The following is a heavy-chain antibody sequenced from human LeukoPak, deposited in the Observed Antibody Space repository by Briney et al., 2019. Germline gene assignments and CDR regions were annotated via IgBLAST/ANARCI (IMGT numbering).Heavy chain of an antibody. Sequence: GASVRVSCKASGYTFTSYYMHWVRQAPGQGLEWMGTINPSGGSTSYAQKFQGRVTMTRDMSTSTVYMELSSLRSDDTAVYYCAAPILHHTYFFDYWGQGTQVTVSS. CDR2: INPSGGST. CDR3: AAPILHHTYFFDY. J-gene: IGHJ4*02. CDR1: GYTFTSYY. D-gene: IGHD3-3*01. V-gene: IGHV1-46*01.